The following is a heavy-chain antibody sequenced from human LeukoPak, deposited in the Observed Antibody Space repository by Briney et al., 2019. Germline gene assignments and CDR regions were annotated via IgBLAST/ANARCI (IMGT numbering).Heavy chain of an antibody. CDR2: VSDDGSDK. J-gene: IGHJ4*02. CDR3: AKDGPYTSSFDY. Sequence: GGSLRLSCAGAGLSFSSYGMHWVRQAPGKGLEWVAVVSDDGSDKYYADSGKGRFTISRDNSKHTLYLQMNSLRGEDTAVYYCAKDGPYTSSFDYWGQGTLVTVSS. CDR1: GLSFSSYG. D-gene: IGHD6-13*01. V-gene: IGHV3-30*18.